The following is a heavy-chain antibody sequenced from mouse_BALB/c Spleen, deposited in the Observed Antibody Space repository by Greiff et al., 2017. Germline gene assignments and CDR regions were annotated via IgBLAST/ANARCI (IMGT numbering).Heavy chain of an antibody. D-gene: IGHD4-1*01. J-gene: IGHJ2*01. CDR2: ISSGGSYT. V-gene: IGHV5-6*01. CDR3: AKLGGGNY. CDR1: GFTFSSYG. Sequence: EVKVVESGGDLVKPGGSLKLSCAASGFTFSSYGMSWVRQTPDKRLEWVATISSGGSYTYYPDSVKGRFTISRDNAKNTLSLQMSSLKSEDTAMYYCAKLGGGNYWGQGTTLTVSS.